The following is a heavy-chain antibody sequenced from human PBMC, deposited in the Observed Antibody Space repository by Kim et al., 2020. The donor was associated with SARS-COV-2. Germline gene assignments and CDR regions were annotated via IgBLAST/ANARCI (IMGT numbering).Heavy chain of an antibody. Sequence: SETLSLTCTVSGGSISSSSYYWGWIRQPPGKGLEWIGSIYYSGSTYYNPSLKSRVTISVDTSKNQFSLKLSSVTAADTAVYYCARQDSSSWYNPDYWGQGTLVTVSS. CDR3: ARQDSSSWYNPDY. CDR2: IYYSGST. J-gene: IGHJ4*02. CDR1: GGSISSSSYY. D-gene: IGHD6-13*01. V-gene: IGHV4-39*01.